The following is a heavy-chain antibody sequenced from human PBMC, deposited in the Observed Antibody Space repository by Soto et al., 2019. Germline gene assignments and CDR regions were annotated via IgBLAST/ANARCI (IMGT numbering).Heavy chain of an antibody. Sequence: GSLRLSCAASGFTFSDYYMSWIRQAPGKGLEWVSYISSSGSTIYYADSVKGRFTISRDNAKNSLYLQMNSLRAEDTAVYYCARVLDYYDRSGYYPGWFDPWGQGTLVTVSS. J-gene: IGHJ5*02. D-gene: IGHD3-22*01. CDR1: GFTFSDYY. V-gene: IGHV3-11*01. CDR2: ISSSGSTI. CDR3: ARVLDYYDRSGYYPGWFDP.